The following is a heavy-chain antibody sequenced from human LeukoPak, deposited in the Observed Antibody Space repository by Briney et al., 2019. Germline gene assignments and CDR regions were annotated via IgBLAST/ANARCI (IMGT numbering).Heavy chain of an antibody. D-gene: IGHD1-26*01. Sequence: PSETLSLTCAVYGGSFSGYYWSWIRQPPGKGLEWIGEINHSGSTNYNPSLKSRVTISVDTSKNQFSLKLSSVTAADTAVYYCARVSWDGYFDYWGQGTLVTVSS. V-gene: IGHV4-34*01. J-gene: IGHJ4*02. CDR1: GGSFSGYY. CDR3: ARVSWDGYFDY. CDR2: INHSGST.